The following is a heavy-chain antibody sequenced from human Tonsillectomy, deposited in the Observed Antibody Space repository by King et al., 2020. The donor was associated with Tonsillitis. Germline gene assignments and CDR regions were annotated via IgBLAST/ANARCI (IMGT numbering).Heavy chain of an antibody. D-gene: IGHD3-10*01. V-gene: IGHV3-7*01. CDR1: GLTFSSYW. Sequence: VQLVESGGGLVQPGGSLRLSCVASGLTFSSYWMSWVRQAPGKGLEWVANIKQDGSEKYYVDSVKGRFTISRDNAKNSLYLQMKSLRAEDTAVYYCARELSFGSGGCNDYWGQGTLVTVPS. J-gene: IGHJ4*02. CDR2: IKQDGSEK. CDR3: ARELSFGSGGCNDY.